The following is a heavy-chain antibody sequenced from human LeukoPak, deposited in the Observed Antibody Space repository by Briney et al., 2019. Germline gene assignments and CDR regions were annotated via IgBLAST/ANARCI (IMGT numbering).Heavy chain of an antibody. J-gene: IGHJ3*02. CDR2: IRYDGSNR. V-gene: IGHV3-30*02. D-gene: IGHD3-22*01. Sequence: GGSLRLSCGVSGFTFSSYGMHWVRQAPGKGLEWVAYIRYDGSNRHYADSVKGRFAISRDNAKNSLYLQMNSLRAEDTAVYYCARDHHRRLYDSQARDTFDIWGQGTMVTVSS. CDR1: GFTFSSYG. CDR3: ARDHHRRLYDSQARDTFDI.